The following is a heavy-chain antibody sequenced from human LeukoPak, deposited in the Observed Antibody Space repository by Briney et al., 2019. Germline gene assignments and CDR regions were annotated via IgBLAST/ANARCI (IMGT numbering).Heavy chain of an antibody. Sequence: SQTLSLTCAISGDSVSSNSATWNWIRQSPSRGLEWLGRTYYTSKWYYDSAVSVQSRITINPDTSKNQFSLQLKSVTPEDTAVYYCARVSSPWSPKDAFDIWGQGTLVTVSS. CDR2: TYYTSKWYY. CDR3: ARVSSPWSPKDAFDI. CDR1: GDSVSSNSAT. V-gene: IGHV6-1*01. J-gene: IGHJ3*02. D-gene: IGHD1-26*01.